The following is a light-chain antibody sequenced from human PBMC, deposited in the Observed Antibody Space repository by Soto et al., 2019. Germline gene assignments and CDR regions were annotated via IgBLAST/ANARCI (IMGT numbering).Light chain of an antibody. J-gene: IGKJ4*01. CDR2: DAS. CDR3: QQRVDWLT. CDR1: QSVSIY. Sequence: EIVLTQYPATLSWSPGQRTTLSCRASQSVSIYLAWYQQRPGQAPRLPIYDASNRATGIPARSSGSGSGTDFNLTISSLEPEDFAVYYCQQRVDWLTGGGGTKVEIK. V-gene: IGKV3-11*01.